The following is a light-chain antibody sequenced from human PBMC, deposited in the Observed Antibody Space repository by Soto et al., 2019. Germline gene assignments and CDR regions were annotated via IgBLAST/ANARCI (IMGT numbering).Light chain of an antibody. J-gene: IGLJ1*01. V-gene: IGLV1-40*01. CDR1: SSNIGAGFD. CDR3: QSYDTNLSGDSV. Sequence: QSALTQSPSVSGAPGQRVSISCTGTSSNIGAGFDVHWYQQLPATAPKLLIYGNNNRPSGVPDRFSGSKSGTSASLAITGLQAEDEADYYCQSYDTNLSGDSVFGTGTSSPS. CDR2: GNN.